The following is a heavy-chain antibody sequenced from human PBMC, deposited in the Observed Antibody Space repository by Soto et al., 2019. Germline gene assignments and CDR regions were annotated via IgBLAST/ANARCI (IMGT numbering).Heavy chain of an antibody. CDR3: ARDNIAAAGPFDY. Sequence: VGSLRLSCAASGFTFSSYAMTWVRQAPGKGLEWVAVIWYDGSNKYYADSVKGRFTISRDNSKNTLYLQMNSLRAEDTAVYYCARDNIAAAGPFDYWGQGTLVTVSS. J-gene: IGHJ4*02. D-gene: IGHD6-13*01. V-gene: IGHV3-33*08. CDR1: GFTFSSYA. CDR2: IWYDGSNK.